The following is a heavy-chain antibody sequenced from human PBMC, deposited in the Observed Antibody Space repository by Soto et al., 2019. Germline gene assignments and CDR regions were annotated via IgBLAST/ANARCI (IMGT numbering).Heavy chain of an antibody. CDR3: ARDMRSSSWTSLWLDDY. CDR2: ISYDGSNK. CDR1: GFTFSSYA. J-gene: IGHJ4*02. Sequence: PGGSLRLSCAASGFTFSSYAMHWVRQAPGKGLEWVAVISYDGSNKYYADSVKGRFTISRDNSKNTLYLQMNSLRAEDTAVYYCARDMRSSSWTSLWLDDYWGQGTLVTVSS. V-gene: IGHV3-30-3*01. D-gene: IGHD6-13*01.